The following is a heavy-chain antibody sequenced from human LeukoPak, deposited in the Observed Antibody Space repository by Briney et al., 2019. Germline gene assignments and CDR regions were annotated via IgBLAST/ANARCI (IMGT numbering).Heavy chain of an antibody. CDR1: GFTFSSYG. CDR2: IWYDGSNK. D-gene: IGHD6-13*01. Sequence: GRSLRLSCAASGFTFSSYGMHWFRQAPGKGLEWVAVIWYDGSNKYYADSVKGRFTISRDNSKNTLYLQMNSLRAEGTAVYYCVSLGYISSWYSLELGGQGPLVPVSS. CDR3: VSLGYISSWYSLEL. J-gene: IGHJ1*01. V-gene: IGHV3-33*01.